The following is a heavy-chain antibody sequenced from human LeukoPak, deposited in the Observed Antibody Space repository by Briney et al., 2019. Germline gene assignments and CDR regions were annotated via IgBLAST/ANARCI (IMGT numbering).Heavy chain of an antibody. CDR1: GGSISSSSYY. D-gene: IGHD3-3*01. J-gene: IGHJ5*02. Sequence: SETLSLTCTVSGGSISSSSYYWGWIRQPPGKGLEWIGSIYYSGSTYYNPSLKSRVTISVDTSKNQFSLKLSSVTAADTAVYYCARHNELRSYDSWSGPNWFDPWGQGTLVTVSS. CDR2: IYYSGST. V-gene: IGHV4-39*01. CDR3: ARHNELRSYDSWSGPNWFDP.